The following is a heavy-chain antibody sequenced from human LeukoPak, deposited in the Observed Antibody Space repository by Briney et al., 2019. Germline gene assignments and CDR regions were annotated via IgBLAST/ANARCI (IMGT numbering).Heavy chain of an antibody. CDR2: ISSDGSHK. CDR1: GFTFTSFG. CDR3: ARGAYGDK. J-gene: IGHJ4*02. D-gene: IGHD4-17*01. V-gene: IGHV3-30*03. Sequence: GRSLRLSCAASGFTFTSFGMHWVRQAPGKGLEWVAVISSDGSHKYYADSVKGRLTISRDNSKNTLYLQMSSPTTADTAVYYCARGAYGDKWGQGTMVTVSS.